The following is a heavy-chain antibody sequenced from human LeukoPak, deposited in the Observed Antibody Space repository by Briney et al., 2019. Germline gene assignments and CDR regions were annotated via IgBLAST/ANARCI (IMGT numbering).Heavy chain of an antibody. V-gene: IGHV4-34*01. CDR1: GGSFSGYY. J-gene: IGHJ4*02. CDR2: INHSGST. D-gene: IGHD2-2*02. Sequence: RTSETLSLTCAVYGGSFSGYYWSWIRQPPGKGLEWIGEINHSGSTNYNPSLKSRVTISVDTSKNQFSLKLSSVTAADTAVYYCARGGRERYCSSTSCYSLVDYWGQGTLVTVSS. CDR3: ARGGRERYCSSTSCYSLVDY.